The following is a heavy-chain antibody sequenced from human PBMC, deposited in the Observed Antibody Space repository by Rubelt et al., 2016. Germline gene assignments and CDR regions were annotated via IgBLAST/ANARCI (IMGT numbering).Heavy chain of an antibody. J-gene: IGHJ4*02. Sequence: GGSLRLSCAASGFTFSSYSMNWVRQAPGKGLEWVSSISSSSSYIYYADSVKGRFTISRDNANNSLYLQMNSLRAEDTAVYYCAKDISGSYSVDYWGQGTLVTVSS. D-gene: IGHD1-26*01. CDR1: GFTFSSYS. CDR3: AKDISGSYSVDY. V-gene: IGHV3-21*01. CDR2: ISSSSSYI.